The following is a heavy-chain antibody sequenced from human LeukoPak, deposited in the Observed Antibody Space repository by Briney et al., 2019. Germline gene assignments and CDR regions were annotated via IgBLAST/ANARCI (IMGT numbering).Heavy chain of an antibody. CDR1: GFTSSNYW. CDR2: VSGDGGVA. CDR3: ARAKPADFDL. J-gene: IGHJ2*01. V-gene: IGHV3-74*01. Sequence: GGSLRLSCAASGFTSSNYWIHWVRQVPGKGLVWVSRVSGDGGVANHADSVKGRFTISRDNAKNTLYLQMNSLRADDTAVYYCARAKPADFDLWGRGTLVTVSS.